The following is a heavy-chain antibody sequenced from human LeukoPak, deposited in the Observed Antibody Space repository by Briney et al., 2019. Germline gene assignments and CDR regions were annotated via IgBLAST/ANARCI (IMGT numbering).Heavy chain of an antibody. D-gene: IGHD3-9*01. CDR2: ISSSSSYI. CDR3: ARDALTETNYDILTGYYLYYYGMDV. Sequence: PGGSLRLSCAASGFTFSSYSMNWVRQAPGKGLEWVSSISSSSSYIYYADSVKGRFTISRDNAKNSLYLQMNSLRAEDTAVYYCARDALTETNYDILTGYYLYYYGMDVWGQGTTVTVSS. J-gene: IGHJ6*02. V-gene: IGHV3-21*01. CDR1: GFTFSSYS.